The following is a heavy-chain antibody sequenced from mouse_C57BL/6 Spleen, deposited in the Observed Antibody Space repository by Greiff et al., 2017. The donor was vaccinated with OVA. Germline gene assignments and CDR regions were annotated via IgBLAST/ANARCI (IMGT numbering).Heavy chain of an antibody. CDR3: TPITTVVGFDY. V-gene: IGHV1-15*01. CDR1: GYTFTDYE. D-gene: IGHD1-1*01. Sequence: VKLQESGAELVRPGASVTLSCKASGYTFTDYEMHWVKQTPVHGLEWIGAIDPETGGTAYNQKFKGKAILTADKSSSTAYMELRSLTSEDSAVYYCTPITTVVGFDYWGQGTTLTVSS. J-gene: IGHJ2*01. CDR2: IDPETGGT.